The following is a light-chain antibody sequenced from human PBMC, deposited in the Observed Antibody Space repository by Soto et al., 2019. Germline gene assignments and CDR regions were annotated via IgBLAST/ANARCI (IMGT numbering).Light chain of an antibody. CDR1: QSVTTY. Sequence: EIVLTQSPGTLSLSPGERATLSCRASQSVTTYLAWYQQKPGQAPRLFIYDASNRAAGIPARFSGSGSGTDFTLTISSLEPEDFAVYYCQQRTNWPPWTFGQGTKVEIK. V-gene: IGKV3-11*01. CDR3: QQRTNWPPWT. CDR2: DAS. J-gene: IGKJ1*01.